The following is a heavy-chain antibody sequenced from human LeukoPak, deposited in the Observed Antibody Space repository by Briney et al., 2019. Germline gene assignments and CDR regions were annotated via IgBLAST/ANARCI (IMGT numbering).Heavy chain of an antibody. J-gene: IGHJ5*02. CDR1: GFTFSSYS. CDR3: ARVYYGDYGQQSIP. CDR2: ISSSSSYI. Sequence: PGGSLRLSCAASGFTFSSYSVNWVRQAPGKGLEWVSSISSSSSYIYYADSVKGRFTISRDNAKNSLYLQMNSLRAEDTAVYYCARVYYGDYGQQSIPWGQGTLVTVSS. V-gene: IGHV3-21*01. D-gene: IGHD4-17*01.